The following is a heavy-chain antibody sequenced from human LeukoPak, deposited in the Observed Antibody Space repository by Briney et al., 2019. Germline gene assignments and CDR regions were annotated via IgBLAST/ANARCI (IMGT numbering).Heavy chain of an antibody. V-gene: IGHV3-48*01. CDR3: ARYVWQQLALDY. J-gene: IGHJ4*02. CDR1: GFTFSTYS. CDR2: ISSSNSTI. Sequence: PGGSLRLSCAASGFTFSTYSMNWVRQAPGKGLEWVSYISSSNSTIYYADSVKGRFTISRDNAKNSLYLQMNSLRAEDTAVYYCARYVWQQLALDYWGQGTLVTVSS. D-gene: IGHD6-13*01.